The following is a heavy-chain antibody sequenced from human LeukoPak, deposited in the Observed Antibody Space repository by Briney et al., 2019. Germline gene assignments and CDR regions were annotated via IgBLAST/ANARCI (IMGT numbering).Heavy chain of an antibody. CDR3: ARGESGIQH. Sequence: ASVKVSCKASGCIFTNYGISWVRQAPGQGLEWMGWISVYNGNTNYAQKLQGRVTMTTDTSASTAYMELRSLRSDDTAVYYCARGESGIQHWGQGTLVTVSS. CDR2: ISVYNGNT. CDR1: GCIFTNYG. V-gene: IGHV1-18*01. J-gene: IGHJ1*01.